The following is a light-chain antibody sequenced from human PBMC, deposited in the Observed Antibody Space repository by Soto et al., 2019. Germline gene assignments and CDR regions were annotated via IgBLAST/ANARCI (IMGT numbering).Light chain of an antibody. J-gene: IGKJ4*01. V-gene: IGKV3-20*01. CDR1: ESVSTN. Sequence: EIEMTQSPATLSLAPGERVTLSCRASESVSTNLAWYQQKAGQAPRLLIYGASSRATGIPDRFSGSGSGTDFTLTISRLEPEDFAVYYCQQYGSSPTFGGGTKVDIK. CDR2: GAS. CDR3: QQYGSSPT.